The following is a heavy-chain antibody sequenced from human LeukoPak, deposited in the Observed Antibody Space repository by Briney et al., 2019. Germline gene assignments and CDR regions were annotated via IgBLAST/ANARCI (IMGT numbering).Heavy chain of an antibody. CDR1: GFTFSSYW. Sequence: GGSLRLSCGASGFTFSSYWMSWVRQAPGKGLEWVSVTSGRGGSTYYADSVKGRFTISRDNSKNTLYLQMNSLRAEDTAVYYCAKDVRHSGLYYFDYWGQGTLVTVSS. CDR3: AKDVRHSGLYYFDY. CDR2: TSGRGGST. V-gene: IGHV3-23*01. D-gene: IGHD3-10*01. J-gene: IGHJ4*02.